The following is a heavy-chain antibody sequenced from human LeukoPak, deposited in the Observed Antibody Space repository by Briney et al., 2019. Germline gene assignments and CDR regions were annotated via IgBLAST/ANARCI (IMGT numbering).Heavy chain of an antibody. CDR3: ARGEVVVAATPFDY. CDR2: INSDESST. V-gene: IGHV3-74*01. J-gene: IGHJ4*02. Sequence: GGSLTLSCAASGFTFSSYWMHWVRQAPGKGLVWVSRINSDESSTSYADSVKGRFSISRDNAKNTLYLQMNSLRAEDTAVYYCARGEVVVAATPFDYWGQGTLVTVSS. CDR1: GFTFSSYW. D-gene: IGHD2-15*01.